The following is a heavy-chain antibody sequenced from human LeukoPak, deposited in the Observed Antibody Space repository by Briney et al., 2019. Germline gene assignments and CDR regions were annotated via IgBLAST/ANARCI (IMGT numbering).Heavy chain of an antibody. CDR3: TRLPPPGIVAAGTADY. Sequence: SETLSLTCTVSGGSISSSRHYWGWFRQPPGKGLEWIASIYYSGSTYYNPSLKSRVTIYGDTSKNQFSLKLSSVTAADTAIYYCTRLPPPGIVAAGTADYWGQGSLVTVSS. CDR1: GGSISSSRHY. D-gene: IGHD6-13*01. J-gene: IGHJ4*02. CDR2: IYYSGST. V-gene: IGHV4-39*01.